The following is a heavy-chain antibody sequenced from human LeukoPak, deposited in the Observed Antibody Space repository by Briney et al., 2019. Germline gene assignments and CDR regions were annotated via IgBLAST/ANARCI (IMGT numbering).Heavy chain of an antibody. D-gene: IGHD5-18*01. CDR1: GYALTDLS. CDR2: IDPEDGEI. J-gene: IGHJ4*02. V-gene: IGHV1-24*01. Sequence: AASVKVSCKVSGYALTDLSMHWVRQTPGKGLEWMGGIDPEDGEITYAQKFQGRVTMTEDTSTDTAYMELSSLRSEDTAVYFCASRLLIHLWAKDFWGQGTLVTVSS. CDR3: ASRLLIHLWAKDF.